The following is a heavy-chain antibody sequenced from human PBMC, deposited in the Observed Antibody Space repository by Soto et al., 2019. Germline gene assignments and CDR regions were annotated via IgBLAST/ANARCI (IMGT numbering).Heavy chain of an antibody. CDR1: GGTFSNHA. V-gene: IGHV1-69*12. CDR3: ATDQTREGTYDGNSLDY. Sequence: QVQVVQSGAEVKRPGSSVKVSCTASGGTFSNHAINWVRQAPGQGIEWMGVIIPIFGTTDYAQEFQGRVSFTADESTTTAYMELSSLRSEDTAMYYCATDQTREGTYDGNSLDYWGQGTLLTVSS. J-gene: IGHJ4*02. D-gene: IGHD5-12*01. CDR2: IIPIFGTT.